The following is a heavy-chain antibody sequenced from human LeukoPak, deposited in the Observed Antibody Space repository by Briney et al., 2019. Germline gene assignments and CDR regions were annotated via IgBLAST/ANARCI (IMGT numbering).Heavy chain of an antibody. CDR2: ISYDGTKK. Sequence: GGSLRLSCAASGFTFSIFAMHWVRQAPAKGLEWEAVISYDGTKKYYADSVKGRFTISRDNSNNTLYLQMNSLRAEDTAVYYCARAYCSSTSCYAPDYWGQGTLVTVSS. V-gene: IGHV3-30*04. D-gene: IGHD2-2*01. CDR1: GFTFSIFA. CDR3: ARAYCSSTSCYAPDY. J-gene: IGHJ4*02.